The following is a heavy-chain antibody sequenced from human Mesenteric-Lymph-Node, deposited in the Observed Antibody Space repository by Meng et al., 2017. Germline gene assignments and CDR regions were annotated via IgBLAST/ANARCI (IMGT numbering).Heavy chain of an antibody. CDR2: ISAYNGNT. J-gene: IGHJ6*02. V-gene: IGHV1-18*01. CDR3: ARDLRLLWFGDYGTDV. CDR1: GYTFTSYG. D-gene: IGHD3-10*01. Sequence: ASVKVSCKASGYTFTSYGISWVRQAPGQGLEWMGWISAYNGNTNYAQKLQGRVTMTTDTSTSTAYMELRSLRSDDTAVYYCARDLRLLWFGDYGTDVWGQGTTVTVSS.